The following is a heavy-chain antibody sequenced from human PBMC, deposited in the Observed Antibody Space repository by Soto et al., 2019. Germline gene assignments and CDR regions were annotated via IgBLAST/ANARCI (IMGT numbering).Heavy chain of an antibody. Sequence: PGGSLRLSCAASVFTFSSYAMHWVRQSPGKGLEWVAVISYDGSNKYYADSVKGRFTISRDNSKNTLYLQMNSLRAEDTAVYYCAREMTPVYYYYGLDGCGQGTTATVSS. CDR2: ISYDGSNK. CDR1: VFTFSSYA. CDR3: AREMTPVYYYYGLDG. J-gene: IGHJ6*02. V-gene: IGHV3-30-3*01. D-gene: IGHD2-15*01.